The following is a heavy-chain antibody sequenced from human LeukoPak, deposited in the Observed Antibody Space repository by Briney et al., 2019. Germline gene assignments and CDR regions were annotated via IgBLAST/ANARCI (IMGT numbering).Heavy chain of an antibody. V-gene: IGHV3-23*01. CDR2: ISGSGGST. CDR3: AKNVRYFDLY. J-gene: IGHJ4*02. D-gene: IGHD3-9*01. Sequence: GGSLRLSCAPSGFTFSIYAMGWVRHAPGGRLEWVSAISGSGGSTYYAHSVKGRFTISRDNSKNTLYLQMNSLRAEDTAVYYCAKNVRYFDLYWGQGTLVTVSS. CDR1: GFTFSIYA.